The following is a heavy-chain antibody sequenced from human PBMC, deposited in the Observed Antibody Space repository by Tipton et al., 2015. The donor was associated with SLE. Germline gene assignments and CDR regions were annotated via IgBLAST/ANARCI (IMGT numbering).Heavy chain of an antibody. Sequence: SLRLSCAASGFTFSTYYMHWVRQAPGKGLEWVGRIKSKAHSFSVEYAASVKGRFTISRDDSKNSLYLQMSSLRIEDTAVYFCAVWISSFGYWGRGTLITVSS. CDR3: AVWISSFGY. CDR2: IKSKAHSFSV. D-gene: IGHD5-12*01. V-gene: IGHV3-72*01. J-gene: IGHJ4*02. CDR1: GFTFSTYY.